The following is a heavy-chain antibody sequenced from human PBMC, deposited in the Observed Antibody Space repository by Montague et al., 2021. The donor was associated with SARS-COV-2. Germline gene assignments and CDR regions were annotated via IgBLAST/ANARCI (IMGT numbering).Heavy chain of an antibody. CDR3: AREFDY. V-gene: IGHV4-59*13. CDR1: GGSISSYY. CDR2: MYYSGST. J-gene: IGHJ4*02. Sequence: QTLSLTCTVSGGSISSYYWRWIRQPPGKGLEWIGCMYYSGSTNYNPSLKTRVTLSVDTSKNQFSLKLRSMTAADTAVYYCAREFDYWGQGTLVTVSS.